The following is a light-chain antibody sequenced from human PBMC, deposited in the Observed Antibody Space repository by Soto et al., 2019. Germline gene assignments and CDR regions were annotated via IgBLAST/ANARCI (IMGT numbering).Light chain of an antibody. Sequence: DILMTQSPSTLSASVGDRVTITCRASQSISDWLAWYQQKPGESPKLLIYKASTLDKGVPSRFSGSGSETEFTLTISSLQAGDFATYYCQQYRSLGSFGQGTRVEIK. CDR1: QSISDW. J-gene: IGKJ1*01. CDR2: KAS. CDR3: QQYRSLGS. V-gene: IGKV1-5*03.